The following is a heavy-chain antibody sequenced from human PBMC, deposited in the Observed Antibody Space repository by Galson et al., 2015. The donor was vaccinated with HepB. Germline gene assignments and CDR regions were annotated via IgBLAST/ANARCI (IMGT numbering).Heavy chain of an antibody. V-gene: IGHV3-23*01. D-gene: IGHD2-8*02. J-gene: IGHJ6*02. CDR2: ISGGGDGT. Sequence: SLRLSCAASGSTFSSYAISWVRQAPGKGLEWVSTISGGGDGTYYADSVKGRFTVSRDNAKNTLSLQMNSLRDEDTAVYYCAKSLGTGAARGLDVWGQGTTVTVSS. CDR1: GSTFSSYA. CDR3: AKSLGTGAARGLDV.